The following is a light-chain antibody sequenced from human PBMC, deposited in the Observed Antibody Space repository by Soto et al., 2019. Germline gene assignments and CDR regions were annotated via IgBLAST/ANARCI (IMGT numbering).Light chain of an antibody. V-gene: IGKV3-11*01. CDR2: DAS. Sequence: EIVLTQSPATLSLSPGERASLSCRASQSISSYLAWYQQKPGQAPRLLISDASYRATGIPARFSGSGSGTDFTLTISSLAPEDFAVYYCQQRSNWPRYTFGQGTKLEIK. J-gene: IGKJ2*01. CDR1: QSISSY. CDR3: QQRSNWPRYT.